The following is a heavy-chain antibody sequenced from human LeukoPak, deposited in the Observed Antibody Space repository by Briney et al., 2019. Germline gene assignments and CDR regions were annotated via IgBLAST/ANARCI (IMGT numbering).Heavy chain of an antibody. CDR2: IYSGGST. Sequence: GGSLRLSCAASGFTVSSNYMSWVREAPGKGLEWCSGIYSGGSTYYADAVKGRFTISRDNSKNTLYLQMNSLRGEDTAVYYCAKTGDSVIVVVITKGYYFDYWGQGTLVTVSS. CDR3: AKTGDSVIVVVITKGYYFDY. J-gene: IGHJ4*02. V-gene: IGHV3-53*01. D-gene: IGHD3-22*01. CDR1: GFTVSSNY.